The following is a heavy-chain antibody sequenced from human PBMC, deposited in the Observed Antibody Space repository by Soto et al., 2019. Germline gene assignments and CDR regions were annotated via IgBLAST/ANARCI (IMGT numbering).Heavy chain of an antibody. CDR1: GFTVSSHY. J-gene: IGHJ3*02. D-gene: IGHD3-10*01. CDR3: GRVALIVLGLIPYGFDI. Sequence: EVQLVESGGGLVPPGGSLRLSCAASGFTVSSHYINWVRQAPGKGLDWVSVIYNSGTSFYADSVQGRFTVSRDTAKHSVVLQMGSLIVDDTAVYFWGRVALIVLGLIPYGFDIWCEGTMVTVSS. V-gene: IGHV3-66*01. CDR2: IYNSGTS.